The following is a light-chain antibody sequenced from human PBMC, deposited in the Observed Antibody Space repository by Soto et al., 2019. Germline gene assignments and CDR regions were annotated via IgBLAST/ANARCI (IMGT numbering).Light chain of an antibody. CDR2: WSS. V-gene: IGKV4-1*01. CDR3: QQYYSNPRT. Sequence: DFVMTQSPDSLAVSLGERATINCKSSQSVLYSSNNKNYLAWYQQKPGQPPKLLIYWSSTRESGIPDRFSGSGSGTEFTLTISSLQAEDVAIYYCQQYYSNPRTFGQGTKVEIK. J-gene: IGKJ1*01. CDR1: QSVLYSSNNKNY.